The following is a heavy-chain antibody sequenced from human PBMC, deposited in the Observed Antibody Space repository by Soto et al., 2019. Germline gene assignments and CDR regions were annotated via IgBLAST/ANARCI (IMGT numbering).Heavy chain of an antibody. V-gene: IGHV1-69*13. CDR1: GGTFSSYA. Sequence: VKVSCKASGGTFSSYALCWAQQATGQGLEWMGGIIPIFGTANYAQKFQGQVTISADKSIQTAYLQWGSLKASDSALYYCARRQDYGDYYYYGMDVWGQGTTVTVSS. J-gene: IGHJ6*02. CDR2: IIPIFGTA. CDR3: ARRQDYGDYYYYGMDV. D-gene: IGHD4-17*01.